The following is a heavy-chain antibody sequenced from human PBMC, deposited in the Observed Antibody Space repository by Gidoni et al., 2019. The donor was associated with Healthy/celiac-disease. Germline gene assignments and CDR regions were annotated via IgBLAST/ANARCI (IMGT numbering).Heavy chain of an antibody. J-gene: IGHJ4*02. V-gene: IGHV1-69*01. CDR1: EGTFSGYA. D-gene: IGHD4-17*01. CDR3: ARGGATVTTSLVGVY. CDR2: IIPIFGTA. Sequence: QVQLVQSGAEVKKPGSSVKVSCKASEGTFSGYAISWVRQAPGQGLEWMGGIIPIFGTANYAQKFQGRVTITADESTSTAYMELSSLRSEDTAVYYCARGGATVTTSLVGVYWGQGTLVTVSS.